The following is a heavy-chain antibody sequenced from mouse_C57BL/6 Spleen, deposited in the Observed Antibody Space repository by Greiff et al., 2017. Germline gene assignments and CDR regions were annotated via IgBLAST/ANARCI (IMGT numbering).Heavy chain of an antibody. CDR3: ARVLREWYFDV. CDR2: INYDGSST. V-gene: IGHV5-16*01. CDR1: GFTFSDYY. D-gene: IGHD1-1*01. J-gene: IGHJ1*03. Sequence: EVKLMESEGGLVQPGSSMKLSCTASGFTFSDYYMAWVRQVPEKGLEWVANINYDGSSTYYLDTLKSRFIISRDNAKNILYLQMSSLKSEDTATYYCARVLREWYFDVWGTGTTVTVSS.